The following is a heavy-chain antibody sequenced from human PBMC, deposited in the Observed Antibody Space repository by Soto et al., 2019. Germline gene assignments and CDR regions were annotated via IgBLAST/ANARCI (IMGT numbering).Heavy chain of an antibody. J-gene: IGHJ4*02. CDR3: ANSAQLTLKGHFDY. V-gene: IGHV3-23*01. CDR2: ISGSGGST. D-gene: IGHD2-2*01. CDR1: GFTSSSYA. Sequence: PGGSLRLSCAASGFTSSSYAMSWVRQAPGKWLEWVSAISGSGGSTYYADSVKGRFTISRDNSKNTLYLQMNSLRAEDTAVYYCANSAQLTLKGHFDYWGQGTLVTVSS.